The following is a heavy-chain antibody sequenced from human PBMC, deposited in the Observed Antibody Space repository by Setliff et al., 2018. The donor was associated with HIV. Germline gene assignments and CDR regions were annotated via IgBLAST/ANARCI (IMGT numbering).Heavy chain of an antibody. CDR1: GFTFSSYA. CDR2: ISYDGSNK. D-gene: IGHD1-26*01. CDR3: ARGRAGATAYFDY. V-gene: IGHV3-30-3*01. J-gene: IGHJ4*02. Sequence: PGGSLRLSCAASGFTFSSYAMHWARQAPGKGLEWVAVISYDGSNKYYADSVKGRFTISRDNSKNTLYLQMNSLRAEDTAVYYCARGRAGATAYFDYWGQGTLVTVSS.